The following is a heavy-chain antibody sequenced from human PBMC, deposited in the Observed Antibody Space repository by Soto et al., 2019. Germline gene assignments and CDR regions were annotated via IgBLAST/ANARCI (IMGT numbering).Heavy chain of an antibody. CDR3: AKVRGRYYYYGMDV. J-gene: IGHJ6*02. V-gene: IGHV4-31*03. CDR2: IYYSGST. CDR1: GGSFSSGSYC. Sequence: TLSLTCTVSGGSFSSGSYCWSWIRQHPGKGLEWIGYIYYSGSTYYNPSLKSRVTMSADTSKNQFSLKLSSVTAEDTAVYYCAKVRGRYYYYGMDVWGQGTTVTVSS.